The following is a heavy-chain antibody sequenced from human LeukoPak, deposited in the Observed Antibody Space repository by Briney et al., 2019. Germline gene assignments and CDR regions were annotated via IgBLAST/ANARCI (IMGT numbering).Heavy chain of an antibody. CDR1: GFTFSSYA. Sequence: GGSLRLSCAASGFTFSSYAMSWVRQAPGKGLEWVSAISGSGGATYYADSVKGRFTISRDNSKNTLYLQMNSLRAEDTAVYYCAKDLYGSGSYYKSYFDYWGQGTLVTVSS. J-gene: IGHJ4*02. CDR3: AKDLYGSGSYYKSYFDY. D-gene: IGHD3-10*01. V-gene: IGHV3-23*01. CDR2: ISGSGGAT.